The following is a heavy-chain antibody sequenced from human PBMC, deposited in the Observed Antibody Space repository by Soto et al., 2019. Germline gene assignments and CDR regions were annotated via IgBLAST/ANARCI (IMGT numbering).Heavy chain of an antibody. J-gene: IGHJ4*02. CDR1: GFTFGIYA. V-gene: IGHV3-23*01. Sequence: EVQLLESGGGSVQPGGSLRLSCAASGFTFGIYAMSWVRQAPGKGLEWVSSISGSGGSIYYAHSVKGRFTISRDKTKNTLDLQMNSLRAEDTAVYHCARVAPEYSSTPRRFDFWGQGTLVTVSS. CDR2: ISGSGGSI. CDR3: ARVAPEYSSTPRRFDF. D-gene: IGHD6-13*01.